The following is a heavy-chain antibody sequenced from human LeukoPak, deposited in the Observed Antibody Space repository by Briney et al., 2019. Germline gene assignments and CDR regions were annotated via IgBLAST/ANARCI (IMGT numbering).Heavy chain of an antibody. V-gene: IGHV3-9*01. CDR3: AKDTSFDY. Sequence: PGGSLRLSCAASGFTFDDYAMHWVRQAPGKGQEWVSGISWNSGSIGYADSVKGRFTISRDNAKNSLYLQMNSLRAEDTALYYCAKDTSFDYWGQGTLVTVSS. J-gene: IGHJ4*02. CDR2: ISWNSGSI. CDR1: GFTFDDYA.